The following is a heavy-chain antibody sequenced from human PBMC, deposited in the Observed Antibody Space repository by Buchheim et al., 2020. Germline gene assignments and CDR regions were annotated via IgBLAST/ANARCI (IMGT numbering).Heavy chain of an antibody. Sequence: QAQLVQSGAEVKKPGASVKVSCKASGYTFTYYHMHWVRQAPGQGLEWMAIINPRGGDTIYAQKFQGRVTLTRDTSTSTVYMELSGLRSEDTAVYYCARVVVSAMSSWFDPWGQGTL. CDR3: ARVVVSAMSSWFDP. J-gene: IGHJ5*02. V-gene: IGHV1-46*01. CDR1: GYTFTYYH. CDR2: INPRGGDT. D-gene: IGHD2-21*02.